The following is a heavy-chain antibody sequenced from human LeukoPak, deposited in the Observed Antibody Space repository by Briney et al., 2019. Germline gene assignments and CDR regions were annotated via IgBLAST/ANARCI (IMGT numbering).Heavy chain of an antibody. D-gene: IGHD5-24*01. CDR1: GDSISRYY. J-gene: IGHJ4*02. Sequence: SETLSLTCTVSGDSISRYYWSWIRQPAGKGLEWIGRIYNGGIITYNPSLKSRVTMSIDTSNNQFSLRLRFVTAADTAVYYCARLGRSSGDVYNYGFDYWGQGTLVTVSS. CDR2: IYNGGII. V-gene: IGHV4-4*07. CDR3: ARLGRSSGDVYNYGFDY.